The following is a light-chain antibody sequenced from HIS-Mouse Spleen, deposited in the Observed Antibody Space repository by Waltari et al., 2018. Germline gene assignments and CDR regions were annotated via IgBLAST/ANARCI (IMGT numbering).Light chain of an antibody. CDR3: YSTDSSGNHRV. CDR2: EDS. CDR1: ALPKKY. V-gene: IGLV3-10*01. J-gene: IGLJ2*01. Sequence: SYELTQPPSVSVSPGQTARITCSADALPKKYAYWYQQKSGQAPLLVIYEDSKRPSGIPESFSGSSSGTMATLTISGAQVEDEADYYCYSTDSSGNHRVFGGGTKLTVL.